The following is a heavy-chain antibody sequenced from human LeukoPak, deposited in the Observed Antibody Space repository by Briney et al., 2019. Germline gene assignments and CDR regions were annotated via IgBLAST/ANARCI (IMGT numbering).Heavy chain of an antibody. CDR1: GFTFSIYW. V-gene: IGHV3-7*01. J-gene: IGHJ4*02. CDR3: AREYCSSTSCYCADY. Sequence: GGSLRLSCAASGFTFSIYWMSWVRQAPGKGLEWVANIKQDGSEKYYVDSVKGRFTISRDNAKNSLYLQMNSLRAEDTAVYYCAREYCSSTSCYCADYWGQGTLVTVSS. CDR2: IKQDGSEK. D-gene: IGHD2-2*01.